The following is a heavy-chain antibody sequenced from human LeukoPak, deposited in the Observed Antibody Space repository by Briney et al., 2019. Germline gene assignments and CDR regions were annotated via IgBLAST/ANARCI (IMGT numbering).Heavy chain of an antibody. D-gene: IGHD1-1*01. J-gene: IGHJ4*02. Sequence: PSETLSLTCTVSGYSISGGYYWGWIRQPPGKGLEWIGSIYHSGSTYYNPSLKSRVTISVDTSKNQFSLKLSSVTAADTAVYYCARDSPTTRAIDYWGQGTLVTVSS. CDR1: GYSISGGYY. V-gene: IGHV4-38-2*02. CDR3: ARDSPTTRAIDY. CDR2: IYHSGST.